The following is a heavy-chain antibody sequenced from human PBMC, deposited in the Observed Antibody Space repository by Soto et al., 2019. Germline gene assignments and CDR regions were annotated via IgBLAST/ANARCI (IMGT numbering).Heavy chain of an antibody. V-gene: IGHV4-30-2*02. CDR2: IYHSGST. CDR3: ASGSQWLVFGF. J-gene: IGHJ4*02. D-gene: IGHD6-19*01. CDR1: GGSISSGDYS. Sequence: TSETLSLTCAVSGGSISSGDYSWSWIRQPPGKGLEWIGYIYHSGSTYYNPSLKSRVTISLDTSKKQFSLELTSVTAADMAVYKCASGSQWLVFGFGGQGSLVTVSS.